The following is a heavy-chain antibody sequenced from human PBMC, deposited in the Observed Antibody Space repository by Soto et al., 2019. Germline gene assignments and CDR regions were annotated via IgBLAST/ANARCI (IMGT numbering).Heavy chain of an antibody. CDR2: ISASGGST. Sequence: GGSLTLSCAASGFTFSSHAMNWVRQAPGKGLEWVSIISASGGSTYDADSVKGRLTISRDNSKSTLYLQMNTLRVEATAKYYYDAPGGLECYRVWGPGTLVTVS. D-gene: IGHD3-3*01. J-gene: IGHJ4*02. V-gene: IGHV3-23*01. CDR3: DAPGGLECYRV. CDR1: GFTFSSHA.